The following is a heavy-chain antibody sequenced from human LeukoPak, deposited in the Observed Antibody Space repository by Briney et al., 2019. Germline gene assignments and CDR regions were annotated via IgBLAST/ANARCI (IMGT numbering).Heavy chain of an antibody. V-gene: IGHV3-7*01. D-gene: IGHD3-22*01. J-gene: IGHJ5*02. CDR2: IKQDGSEK. CDR1: GFTFSSYW. CDR3: ARESYDSSGYDNWFDP. Sequence: GGSLRPFCAASGFTFSSYWMSWVRQAPGKGLEWVANIKQDGSEKYYVDSVKGRFTISRDNAKNSLYLQMNSLRAEDTAVYYCARESYDSSGYDNWFDPWGQGTLVTVSS.